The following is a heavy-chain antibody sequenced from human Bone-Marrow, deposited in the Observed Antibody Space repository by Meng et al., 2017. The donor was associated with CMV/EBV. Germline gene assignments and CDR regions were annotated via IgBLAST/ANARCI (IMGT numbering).Heavy chain of an antibody. CDR2: INPNSGGT. J-gene: IGHJ4*02. CDR3: ARDPVVPAALDY. V-gene: IGHV1-2*02. CDR1: GYTFTDYY. Sequence: ASVKVSCKASGYTFTDYYMHWVRQAPGQGLEWMGWINPNSGGTNYAQKFRGRVTMTRHTSISTAYIELSRLRSDDTAVYYCARDPVVPAALDYWGQGTLVTVSS. D-gene: IGHD2-2*01.